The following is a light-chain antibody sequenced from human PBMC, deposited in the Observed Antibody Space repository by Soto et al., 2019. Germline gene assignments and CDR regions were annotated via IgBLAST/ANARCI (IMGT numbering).Light chain of an antibody. CDR2: AAD. CDR1: QSTTNY. CDR3: QQSYDMPWP. V-gene: IGKV1-39*01. J-gene: IGKJ2*01. Sequence: SLSAKDGETVTITCAASQSTTNYLTWLHQKPGKAPSLLIFAADNLQDGVPSRFSGSGSGRDFSLTISSLQPEDFAPYYCQQSYDMPWPFG.